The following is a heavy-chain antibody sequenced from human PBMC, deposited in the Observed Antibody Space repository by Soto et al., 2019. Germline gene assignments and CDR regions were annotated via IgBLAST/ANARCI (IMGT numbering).Heavy chain of an antibody. V-gene: IGHV4-4*02. D-gene: IGHD4-17*01. CDR3: ASYDYGAKTDY. CDR1: SGSISSSNW. CDR2: IYHSGST. J-gene: IGHJ4*02. Sequence: PSETLSLTCAVSSGSISSSNWWSWVRQPPGKGLEWIGEIYHSGSTNYNPSLKSRVTISVDTSKNQFSLKLSSVTAADTAVYYCASYDYGAKTDYWGQGTLVTVSS.